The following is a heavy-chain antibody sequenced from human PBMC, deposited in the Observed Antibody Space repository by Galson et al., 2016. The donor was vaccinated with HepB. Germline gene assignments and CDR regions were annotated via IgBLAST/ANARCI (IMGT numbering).Heavy chain of an antibody. CDR3: AKISVQYSYHYWGFDY. Sequence: SLRLSCAASEFTFSTYGMHWVRQAPGKGLEWVALIWHDGSNKYYADSVKGRFTISRDNPKNTLYLQMNSLGVEDTAVYYCAKISVQYSYHYWGFDYWGQGTLVTVSS. J-gene: IGHJ4*02. D-gene: IGHD5-18*01. CDR1: EFTFSTYG. CDR2: IWHDGSNK. V-gene: IGHV3-33*06.